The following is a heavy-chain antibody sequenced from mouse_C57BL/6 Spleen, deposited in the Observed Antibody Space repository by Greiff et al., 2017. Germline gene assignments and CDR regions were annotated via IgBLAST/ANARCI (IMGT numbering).Heavy chain of an antibody. CDR1: GYAFTNYL. CDR2: INPGSGGT. CDR3: ARDPLTPVDV. Sequence: QVQLQQSGAELVRPGTSVKVSCKASGYAFTNYLIEWVKQRPGQGLEWIGVINPGSGGTNYNEKFKGKATLTADKSSSTAYMQLSSLTSEDSAVYFCARDPLTPVDVWGTGTTVTVSS. V-gene: IGHV1-54*01. J-gene: IGHJ1*03.